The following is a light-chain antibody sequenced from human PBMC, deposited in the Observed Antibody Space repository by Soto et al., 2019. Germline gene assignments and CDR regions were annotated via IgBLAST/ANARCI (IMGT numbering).Light chain of an antibody. CDR2: GAS. Sequence: DIVLTQSPGTLSLSPGERATLSCRTSQSVSSTYLAWYQHKPGQPPRLLIYGASNRATGIPDRFSGSGSGTDFTLTISRVEPEDLAVYYCQQSGSSLWTFGQGTKVETK. CDR1: QSVSSTY. J-gene: IGKJ1*01. V-gene: IGKV3-20*01. CDR3: QQSGSSLWT.